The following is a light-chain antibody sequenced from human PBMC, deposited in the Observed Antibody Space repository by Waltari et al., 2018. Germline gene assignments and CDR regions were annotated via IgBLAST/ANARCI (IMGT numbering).Light chain of an antibody. CDR2: GTS. V-gene: IGKV3-20*01. CDR3: HQYDQTPWT. Sequence: ETVLTQSPVTLSLSPGETATLSCRASRRVGASFLAWYHQRPGQSPRLLIYGTSTRATGIPDRFSGDVSGTDFTLIIRRLEPEDLCVYFCHQYDQTPWTFGQGTTVE. CDR1: RRVGASF. J-gene: IGKJ1*01.